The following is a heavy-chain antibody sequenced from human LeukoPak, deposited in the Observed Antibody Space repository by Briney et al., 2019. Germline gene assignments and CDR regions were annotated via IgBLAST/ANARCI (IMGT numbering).Heavy chain of an antibody. J-gene: IGHJ4*02. CDR3: ARDPRAGYYIMGSHFGY. CDR1: GGTFSSYA. D-gene: IGHD3-9*01. Sequence: ASVKVSCKASGGTFSSYAISWVRQAPGQGLEWMGRIIPILGIANYAQKFQGRVTITADKSTSTAYMELSSLRSEDTAVYYCARDPRAGYYIMGSHFGYWGQGTLVTVSS. CDR2: IIPILGIA. V-gene: IGHV1-69*04.